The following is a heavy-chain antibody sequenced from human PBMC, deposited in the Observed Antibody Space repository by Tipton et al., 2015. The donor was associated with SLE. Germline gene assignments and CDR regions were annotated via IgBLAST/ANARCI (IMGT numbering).Heavy chain of an antibody. CDR2: IYYSGST. Sequence: TLSLTCTVSGGSSSSYYWSWIRQPPGKGLEWIGYIYYSGSTNYNPSLKSRVTISVDTSKNQFSLKLSSVTAADTAVYYCARPLCSSTSCRGDAFDIWGQGTVVTVSS. J-gene: IGHJ3*02. CDR1: GGSSSSYY. D-gene: IGHD2-2*01. CDR3: ARPLCSSTSCRGDAFDI. V-gene: IGHV4-59*08.